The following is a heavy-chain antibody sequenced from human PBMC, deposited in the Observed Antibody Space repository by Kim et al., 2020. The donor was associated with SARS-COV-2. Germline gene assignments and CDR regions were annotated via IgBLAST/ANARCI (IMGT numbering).Heavy chain of an antibody. CDR1: GFTFSSYS. CDR2: ISSSSSYI. J-gene: IGHJ3*02. D-gene: IGHD6-13*01. Sequence: GGSLRLSCAASGFTFSSYSMNWVRQAPGKGLEWVSSISSSSSYIYYADSVKGRFTISRDNAKNSLYLQMNSLRAEDTAVYYCARRIAAAGTAPEDAFDIWGQGTMVTVSS. CDR3: ARRIAAAGTAPEDAFDI. V-gene: IGHV3-21*04.